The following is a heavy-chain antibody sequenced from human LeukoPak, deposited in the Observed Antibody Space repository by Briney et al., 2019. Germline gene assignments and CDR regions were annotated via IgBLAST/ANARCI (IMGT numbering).Heavy chain of an antibody. J-gene: IGHJ4*02. Sequence: PSEPLSLTCTVSGGSISSYYWSWIRQPPGKGLEWIGYIYYSGSTNYNPSLKSRVTISVDTSKNQFSLKLSSVTAADTAVYYCARARTMVRAPYYYFDYWGQGTLVTVSS. D-gene: IGHD3-10*01. CDR1: GGSISSYY. V-gene: IGHV4-59*01. CDR3: ARARTMVRAPYYYFDY. CDR2: IYYSGST.